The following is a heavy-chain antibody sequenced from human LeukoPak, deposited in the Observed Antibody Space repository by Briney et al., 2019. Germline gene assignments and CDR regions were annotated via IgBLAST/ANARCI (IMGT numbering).Heavy chain of an antibody. J-gene: IGHJ3*02. CDR2: ISSSSSTI. CDR1: GFSFSSYW. V-gene: IGHV3-48*01. CDR3: ARVGVPDVLLWFGELLVFAFDI. D-gene: IGHD3-10*01. Sequence: GGSLRLSCAASGFSFSSYWMHWVRQAPGKGLEWVSYISSSSSTIYYADSVKGRFTISRDNAKNSLYLQMNSLRAEDTAVYYCARVGVPDVLLWFGELLVFAFDIWGQGTMVTVSS.